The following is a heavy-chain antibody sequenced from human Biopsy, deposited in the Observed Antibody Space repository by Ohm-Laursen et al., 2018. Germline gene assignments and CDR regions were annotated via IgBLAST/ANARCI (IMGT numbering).Heavy chain of an antibody. Sequence: SQTLSLTCPVSGGSIGGGEYYWNWIRQPPGKGLGWIGLISYSGTTFYNPSLESLLTISIDTSKNHFSLNLRSVTAADSAVYYCARGVPHYDGSGFPLAGYWYFDLWGRGTLVTVSS. CDR3: ARGVPHYDGSGFPLAGYWYFDL. CDR1: GGSIGGGEYY. D-gene: IGHD3-22*01. J-gene: IGHJ2*01. CDR2: ISYSGTT. V-gene: IGHV4-31*01.